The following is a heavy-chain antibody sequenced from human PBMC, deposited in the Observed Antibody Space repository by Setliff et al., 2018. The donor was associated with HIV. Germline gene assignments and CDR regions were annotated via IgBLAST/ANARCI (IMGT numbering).Heavy chain of an antibody. CDR2: SYYSGSTSSGST. Sequence: SETLSLTCTVSGDSISNGRYYWSWIRQLPGGGLEWIGYSYYSGSTSSGSTSYNPSLMGRVTLSIDTSKNQFSLYLQMSGLRAEDSAVYYCHRFMHVWGKGTTVTVSS. V-gene: IGHV4-31*03. J-gene: IGHJ6*03. CDR3: HRFMHV. CDR1: GDSISNGRYY.